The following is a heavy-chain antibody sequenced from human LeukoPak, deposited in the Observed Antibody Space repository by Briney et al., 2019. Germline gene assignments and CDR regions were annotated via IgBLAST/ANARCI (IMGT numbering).Heavy chain of an antibody. D-gene: IGHD4-17*01. CDR3: AKDPYGDYGNWFDP. J-gene: IGHJ5*02. Sequence: PGGSLRLXCAASGFTFSSYGMHWVRQAPGKGLEWVAFIRYGGSNKYYADSVKGRFTISRDNSKNTLYLQMNSLRAEDTAVYYCAKDPYGDYGNWFDPWGQGTLVTVSS. CDR2: IRYGGSNK. V-gene: IGHV3-30*02. CDR1: GFTFSSYG.